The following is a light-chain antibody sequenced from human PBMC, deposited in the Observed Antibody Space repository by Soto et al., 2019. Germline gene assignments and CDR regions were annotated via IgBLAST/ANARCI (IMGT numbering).Light chain of an antibody. V-gene: IGKV3-20*01. Sequence: EIVLTQSPGTLSLSPGGRATLSCRASQSVSRRLAWYQHRPGQSPRLLISGASMRASGVPVRFSGSGSGTDLTITISRLEPEDFEVYYCQHYGETPITFGLGTRLEIK. J-gene: IGKJ5*01. CDR3: QHYGETPIT. CDR1: QSVSRR. CDR2: GAS.